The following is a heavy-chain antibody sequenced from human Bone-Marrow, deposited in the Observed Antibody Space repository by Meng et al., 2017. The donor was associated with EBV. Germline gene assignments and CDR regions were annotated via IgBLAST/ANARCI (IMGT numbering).Heavy chain of an antibody. Sequence: QVQVVQSGSGVKKPGSSGKVSCKASGGAFRRSAISWVRQAPGQGLEWMGGFLPILGAPNYAETFQDRVTITADESTSTAYMELSSLRPDDTAVYYCARESGRGYTPDYWGQGTLVTVSS. CDR2: FLPILGAP. CDR3: ARESGRGYTPDY. V-gene: IGHV1-69*01. D-gene: IGHD3-10*01. J-gene: IGHJ4*02. CDR1: GGAFRRSA.